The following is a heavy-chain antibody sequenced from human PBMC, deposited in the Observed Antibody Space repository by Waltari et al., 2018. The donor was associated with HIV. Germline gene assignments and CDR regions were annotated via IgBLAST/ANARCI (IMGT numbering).Heavy chain of an antibody. CDR1: GFTASSNY. V-gene: IGHV3-53*02. CDR2: IYSGGSN. Sequence: EVQLVETGGGLIQPGGSLSLSCAASGFTASSNYLSWVRPAPGRVLEWVSVIYSGGSNDDSDSVKGGFTLSRDNAKDTLYLQRNSLRAEDTAVYDCARGCGCEVVNCGGGCYLDAFDIWSQGTMVTVSS. CDR3: ARGCGCEVVNCGGGCYLDAFDI. D-gene: IGHD2-21*02. J-gene: IGHJ3*02.